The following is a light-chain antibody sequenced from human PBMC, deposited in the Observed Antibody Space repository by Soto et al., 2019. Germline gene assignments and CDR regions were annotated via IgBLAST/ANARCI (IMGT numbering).Light chain of an antibody. CDR2: GTS. Sequence: EIVLSQSPGTLSSSPGERITLSCRASHSFSSSLLAWYQQKPGQAPRLLIYGTSTRATGIPDRFSGSGSSTDFTLTISRLEPEDFAVYCCQHFGASPPGSFGGGIRVQIK. V-gene: IGKV3-20*01. CDR1: HSFSSSL. CDR3: QHFGASPPGS. J-gene: IGKJ4*01.